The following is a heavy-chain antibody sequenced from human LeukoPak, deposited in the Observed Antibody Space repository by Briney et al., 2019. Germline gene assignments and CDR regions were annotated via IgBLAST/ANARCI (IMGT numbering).Heavy chain of an antibody. D-gene: IGHD2-8*01. J-gene: IGHJ6*03. CDR1: GGSISSYY. CDR3: ARDRRDIVLMVYYMDV. CDR2: IYTSGST. Sequence: PSETLSLTCTVSGGSISSYYWSWIRQPAGKGLEWIGRIYTSGSTNYNPSLKSRVTMSVDTSKSQLSLKLSSVTAADTAVYYCARDRRDIVLMVYYMDVWGKGTTVTVSS. V-gene: IGHV4-4*07.